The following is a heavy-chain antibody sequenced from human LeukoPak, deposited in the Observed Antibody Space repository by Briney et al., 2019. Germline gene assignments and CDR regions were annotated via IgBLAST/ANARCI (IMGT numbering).Heavy chain of an antibody. CDR2: IYYSGST. V-gene: IGHV4-59*01. CDR1: GGSISSYY. Sequence: SETLSLTCTVSGGSISSYYWSWIRQPPGKGLEWIGYIYYSGSTNYNPSLKSRVTISVDTSKNQFSLKLSSVTAADTAVYYCARWPGRGRIVYWGQGTLVTVSS. J-gene: IGHJ4*02. CDR3: ARWPGRGRIVY. D-gene: IGHD3/OR15-3a*01.